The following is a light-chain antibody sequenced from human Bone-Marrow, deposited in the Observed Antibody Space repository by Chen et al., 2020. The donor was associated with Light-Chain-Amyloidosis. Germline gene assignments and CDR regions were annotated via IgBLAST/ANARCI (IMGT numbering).Light chain of an antibody. CDR2: DVS. CDR1: SSDVGGYNY. Sequence: QSALTQPRSVSGSPGQSVPISCTGTSSDVGGYNYVSWYQQHPDKAPKLMIYDVSKRPSGVPDRFSGAKSGNTASLTSSGLQAEDEADYSCCSYAGSNYVFGTGTKVTVL. V-gene: IGLV2-11*01. CDR3: CSYAGSNYV. J-gene: IGLJ1*01.